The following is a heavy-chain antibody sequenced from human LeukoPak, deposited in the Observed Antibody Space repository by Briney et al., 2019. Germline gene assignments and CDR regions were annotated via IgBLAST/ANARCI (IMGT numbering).Heavy chain of an antibody. D-gene: IGHD5-18*01. CDR2: IIPILGIA. Sequence: SVKVSCKASGYTFTSYAMHWVRQAPGQGLEWMGRIIPILGIANYAQKFQGRVTITADKSTSTAYMELRSLRSDDTAVYYCARGWIQQPFDYWGQGALVTVSS. J-gene: IGHJ4*02. CDR1: GYTFTSYA. V-gene: IGHV1-69*04. CDR3: ARGWIQQPFDY.